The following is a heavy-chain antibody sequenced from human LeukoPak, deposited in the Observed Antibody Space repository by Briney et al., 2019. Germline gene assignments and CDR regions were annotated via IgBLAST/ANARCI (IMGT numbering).Heavy chain of an antibody. CDR1: GYTFTGYY. Sequence: GASVKVSCKASGYTFTGYYMHWVRQAPGQGLEWMGWINPNTGGTNYAQKFQGRVTMTRDTTISTVYMELSRLTSDDTAVYYCASYPRYSSSPPFDYWGQGTLVTVSS. J-gene: IGHJ4*02. D-gene: IGHD6-19*01. V-gene: IGHV1-2*02. CDR3: ASYPRYSSSPPFDY. CDR2: INPNTGGT.